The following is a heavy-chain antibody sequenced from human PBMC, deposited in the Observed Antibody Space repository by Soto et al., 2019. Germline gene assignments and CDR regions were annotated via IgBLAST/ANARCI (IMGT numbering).Heavy chain of an antibody. Sequence: GGSLRLSCATSEFSFSDYAMSWVRQAPGKGLEWVSAISGSGGSTYYADSVKGRFTISRDNSKNTLYLQMNSLRAEDTAVYYCANNYEQWLTGGVYFDYWGQGTLVTVSS. V-gene: IGHV3-23*01. CDR1: EFSFSDYA. D-gene: IGHD6-19*01. CDR3: ANNYEQWLTGGVYFDY. CDR2: ISGSGGST. J-gene: IGHJ4*02.